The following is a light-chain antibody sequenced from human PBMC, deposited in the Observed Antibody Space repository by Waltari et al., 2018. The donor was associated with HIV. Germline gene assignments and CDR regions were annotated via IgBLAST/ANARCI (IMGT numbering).Light chain of an antibody. CDR1: QLGEKF. CDR3: QAWDRSVV. J-gene: IGLJ2*01. CDR2: QES. V-gene: IGLV3-1*01. Sequence: SYELTQPPSVSVSPGQTASITCSGDQLGEKFVCWYQQRPAKPPVLVMYQESKRPSGIPERSSGSNSGNPATLTITGTQSMDEADYYCQAWDRSVVFGGGTKLTVL.